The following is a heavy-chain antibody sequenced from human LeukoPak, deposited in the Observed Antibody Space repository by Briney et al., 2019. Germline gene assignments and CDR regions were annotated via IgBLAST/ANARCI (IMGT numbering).Heavy chain of an antibody. CDR1: GGSISSYY. Sequence: PSETLSLTCTVSGGSISSYYWSWIRQPPGKGLEWIGYIYYSGSTNYNPSLKSRVTISVDMSKNQFSLKLSSVTAADTTVYYCARTTEGGYTYDYFYDYYMDVWGKGTTVTISS. CDR3: ARTTEGGYTYDYFYDYYMDV. D-gene: IGHD5-18*01. V-gene: IGHV4-59*01. J-gene: IGHJ6*03. CDR2: IYYSGST.